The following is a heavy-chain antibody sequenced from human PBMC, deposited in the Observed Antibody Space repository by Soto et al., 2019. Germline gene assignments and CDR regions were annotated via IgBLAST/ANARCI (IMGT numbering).Heavy chain of an antibody. CDR2: IYHSGST. CDR1: GVSISSGGYS. CDR3: ARVPDY. J-gene: IGHJ4*02. V-gene: IGHV4-30-2*01. Sequence: SETLSLTCAVSGVSISSGGYSWSWIRQPPGKGLEWIGYIYHSGSTYYNPSLKSRVTISVDRSKNQFPLKLSSVTAADTAVYYCARVPDYWGQGTLVTSPQ.